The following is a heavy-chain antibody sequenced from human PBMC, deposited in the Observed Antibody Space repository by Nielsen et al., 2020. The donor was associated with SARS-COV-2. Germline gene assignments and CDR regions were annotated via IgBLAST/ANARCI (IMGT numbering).Heavy chain of an antibody. V-gene: IGHV3-21*01. J-gene: IGHJ4*02. D-gene: IGHD5-18*01. CDR2: ISSSSSYI. Sequence: VRQMPGKGLEWVSSISSSSSYIYYADSVKGRFTISRDNAKNSLYLQMNSLRAEDTAVYYCARDGLVDTAMVTQYYFDYWGQGTLVTVSS. CDR3: ARDGLVDTAMVTQYYFDY.